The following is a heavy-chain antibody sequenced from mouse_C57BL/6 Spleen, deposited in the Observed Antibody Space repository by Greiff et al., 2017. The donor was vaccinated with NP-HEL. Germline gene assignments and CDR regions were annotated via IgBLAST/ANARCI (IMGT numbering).Heavy chain of an antibody. V-gene: IGHV1-9*01. CDR1: GYTFTGYW. J-gene: IGHJ4*01. CDR3: ARWDYDLSKAMDY. D-gene: IGHD2-4*01. CDR2: FLPGSGST. Sequence: VQLQQSGAELMKPGASVKLSCKATGYTFTGYWIEWVNQRPGHGLEWIGEFLPGSGSTNYTEKFKGKAKSTADTSSNTAYMQLSSLTTEDSAIYYFARWDYDLSKAMDYWGQGTSVTVSS.